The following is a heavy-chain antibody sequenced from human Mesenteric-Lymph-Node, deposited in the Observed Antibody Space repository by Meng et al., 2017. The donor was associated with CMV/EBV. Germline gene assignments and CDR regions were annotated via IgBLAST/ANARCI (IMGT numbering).Heavy chain of an antibody. V-gene: IGHV4-4*02. CDR1: GGSISGRNW. Sequence: VSGGSISGRNWWSWVRQPPGRRLVWIGEIYHGGNIHCNPSLKSRVTISVDKSKNQFSLKLISVTAADTAVYYCARVDLVSGTYFDYWGQGTLVTVSS. D-gene: IGHD3-10*01. CDR2: IYHGGNI. J-gene: IGHJ4*02. CDR3: ARVDLVSGTYFDY.